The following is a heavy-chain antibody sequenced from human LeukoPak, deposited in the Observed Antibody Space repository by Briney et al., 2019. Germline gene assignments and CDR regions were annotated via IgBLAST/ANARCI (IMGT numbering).Heavy chain of an antibody. V-gene: IGHV3-23*01. J-gene: IGHJ4*02. Sequence: GGSLRLSCAASGFTLSNYAMNWVRQAPGKGLEWVSAISGGTYYTDSVKGRFTISRDNSKNTVYLQMNSLRAEDTALYYCAKGSSDFWSGYSSWGQGTLVAVSS. CDR2: ISGGT. D-gene: IGHD3-3*01. CDR3: AKGSSDFWSGYSS. CDR1: GFTLSNYA.